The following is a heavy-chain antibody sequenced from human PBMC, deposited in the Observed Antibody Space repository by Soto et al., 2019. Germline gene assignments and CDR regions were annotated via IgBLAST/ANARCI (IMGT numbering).Heavy chain of an antibody. D-gene: IGHD3-22*01. V-gene: IGHV4-59*01. Sequence: SETLSLTCTASGGSISSYYWSWIRQPPGKGLEWIGYIYYSGSTNYNPSLKSRVTISVDTSKNQFSLKLSSVTAADTAVYYCARVVVSRDSTEENWFDPWGQGTLVTVS. CDR3: ARVVVSRDSTEENWFDP. CDR1: GGSISSYY. CDR2: IYYSGST. J-gene: IGHJ5*02.